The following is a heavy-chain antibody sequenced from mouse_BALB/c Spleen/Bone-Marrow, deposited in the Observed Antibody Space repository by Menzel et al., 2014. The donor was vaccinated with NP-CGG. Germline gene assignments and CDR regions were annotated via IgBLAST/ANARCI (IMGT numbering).Heavy chain of an antibody. V-gene: IGHV5-9-3*01. Sequence: EVQLVESGGGLVKPGGSLKLSCTASGFTFTSYAMSWVRQTPEKSLAWVATISSAGIHTYYVDTVKGRFTISRDNAKNTLFLHMSSLRSEDTAMYYCARQDRVYYFDYWGQGTTLTVSS. CDR3: ARQDRVYYFDY. J-gene: IGHJ2*01. CDR2: ISSAGIHT. CDR1: GFTFTSYA.